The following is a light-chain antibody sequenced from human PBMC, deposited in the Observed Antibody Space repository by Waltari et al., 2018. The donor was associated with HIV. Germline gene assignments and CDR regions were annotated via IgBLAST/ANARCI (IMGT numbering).Light chain of an antibody. V-gene: IGKV1-5*03. CDR3: QQYSAFPFT. J-gene: IGKJ2*01. CDR2: KAS. CDR1: QTISSS. Sequence: DIEMTQSPSTLPLSLGDRVTITCRASQTISSSLAWYQHRPGTAPKLLIYKASSLEDGVPSRFSGSGSGTEFTLTISSLQPDDIAVYFCQQYSAFPFTFGQGTKLEI.